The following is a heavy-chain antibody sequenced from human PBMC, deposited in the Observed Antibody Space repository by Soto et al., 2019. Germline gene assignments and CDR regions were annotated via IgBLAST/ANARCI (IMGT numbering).Heavy chain of an antibody. J-gene: IGHJ4*02. CDR1: GFTFSGSA. D-gene: IGHD3-16*02. V-gene: IGHV3-73*02. CDR3: TRHEMITFGGVIGNDY. CDR2: IRSKANSYAT. Sequence: EVQLVESGGGLVQPGGSLKLSCAASGFTFSGSAMHWVRQASGKGLEWVGRIRSKANSYATAYAASVKGRFTISRDDSKNTGYLKMNSLKTEDTAVDYCTRHEMITFGGVIGNDYWGQGTLVTVSS.